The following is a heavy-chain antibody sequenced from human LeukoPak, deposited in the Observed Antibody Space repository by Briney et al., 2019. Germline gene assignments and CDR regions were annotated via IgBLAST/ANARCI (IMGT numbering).Heavy chain of an antibody. D-gene: IGHD3-22*01. V-gene: IGHV3-7*03. CDR3: VRDRGYSTFDY. CDR2: INLDGSEI. CDR1: GFVFGHSW. J-gene: IGHJ4*02. Sequence: PGGSLRFSCEASGFVFGHSWMSWVRQAPGKGLEWVANINLDGSEINYLDSLTGRLTISRDNAKDSLYLQMNGLRAEDTAVYFCVRDRGYSTFDYWGQGTLVTVSS.